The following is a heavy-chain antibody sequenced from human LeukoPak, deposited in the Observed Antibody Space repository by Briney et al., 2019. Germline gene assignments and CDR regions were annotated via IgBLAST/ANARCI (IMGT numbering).Heavy chain of an antibody. CDR3: ARVVTDSSGYYYLDY. J-gene: IGHJ4*02. V-gene: IGHV3-33*01. CDR2: IWYDGSNK. CDR1: GFTFSSYG. D-gene: IGHD3-22*01. Sequence: PGGSLRLSCAASGFTFSSYGMHWVRQAPGKGLEWVAVIWYDGSNKYYADSVKGLFTISRDNSKNTLYLQMNSLRAEDTAVYYCARVVTDSSGYYYLDYWGQGTLVSVSS.